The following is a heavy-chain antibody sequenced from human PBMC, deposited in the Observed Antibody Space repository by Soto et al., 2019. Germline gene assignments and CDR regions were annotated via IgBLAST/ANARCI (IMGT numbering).Heavy chain of an antibody. CDR2: IYYSGST. D-gene: IGHD5-12*01. CDR3: ARDQDGGYTFDY. V-gene: IGHV4-59*01. Sequence: PETLSLTCPVSGGSISSYYLSWIRQPPGKGLEWIGYIYYSGSTNYNPSLKSRVTISVDTSKNQFSLKLSSVTAADTAVYYCARDQDGGYTFDYWGQGTLVTVSS. J-gene: IGHJ4*02. CDR1: GGSISSYY.